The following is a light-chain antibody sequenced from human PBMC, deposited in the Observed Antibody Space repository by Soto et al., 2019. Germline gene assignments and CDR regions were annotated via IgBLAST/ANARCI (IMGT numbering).Light chain of an antibody. Sequence: EIVLTQSPGTLSLSPGERATLSCRASQSXXXXXLAWYQQKPGQAPRFLIYGASSRATGIPDRFSGSGSGXXXXXXIXXLXXXDFAVYYCQQYGSSSWTFGQGTKVEIK. CDR3: QQYGSSSWT. CDR1: QSXXXXX. J-gene: IGKJ1*01. V-gene: IGKV3-20*01. CDR2: GAS.